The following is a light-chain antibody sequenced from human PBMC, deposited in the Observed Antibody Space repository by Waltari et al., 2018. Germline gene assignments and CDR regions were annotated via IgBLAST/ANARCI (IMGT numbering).Light chain of an antibody. J-gene: IGKJ4*01. Sequence: ELVLTQSPATLSVSPGERAALSGKASQNVGSQLGWYQQRPGQAPRLLIDDGSNRASGVPARFSGSGSGTDFTLTISSLEPEDVAVYYCQQRDSWPLTFGGGTKVEIK. V-gene: IGKV3-11*01. CDR1: QNVGSQ. CDR2: DGS. CDR3: QQRDSWPLT.